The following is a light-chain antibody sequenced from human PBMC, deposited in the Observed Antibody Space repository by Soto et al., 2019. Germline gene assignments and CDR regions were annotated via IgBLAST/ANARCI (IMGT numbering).Light chain of an antibody. CDR2: AAS. J-gene: IGKJ1*01. CDR1: RDVGSD. Sequence: QMTQSPSSLSASEGEKIIITCRASRDVGSDVSWYQQKPGQAPKLLIYAASNLYTGVPSRFSGSRSGTEFTLTISSLQPEDFATYYCLQHNSYPRTFGQGTKVDIK. V-gene: IGKV1-17*01. CDR3: LQHNSYPRT.